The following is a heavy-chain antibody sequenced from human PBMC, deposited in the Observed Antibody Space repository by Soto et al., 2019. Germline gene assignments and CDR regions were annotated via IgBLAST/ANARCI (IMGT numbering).Heavy chain of an antibody. CDR3: ARENCDY. Sequence: EVKLVESGGGLVQPGGSLRLSCAASGFTFSSYEMNWVRQAPRKGLEWVSYISTSGSTTYYADSVKGRLTTSRDNAKNSLYLQMNSLRAEDTAVYYCARENCDYWGQGTLVTVSS. CDR1: GFTFSSYE. V-gene: IGHV3-48*03. J-gene: IGHJ4*02. CDR2: ISTSGSTT. D-gene: IGHD1-1*01.